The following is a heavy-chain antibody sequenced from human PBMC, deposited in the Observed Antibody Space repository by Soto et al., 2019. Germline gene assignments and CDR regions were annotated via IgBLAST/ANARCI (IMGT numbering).Heavy chain of an antibody. CDR2: ISWNSGSI. D-gene: IGHD6-13*01. V-gene: IGHV3-9*01. Sequence: EVQLVESGGGLVQPGRSLRLSCAASGFTFDDYAMHWVRQAPGKGLEWVSGISWNSGSIGYADSVKGRFTISRDNAKNSLYLQMKSLRAEDTALYYCAKDMFRQQLVDFWFDPWGQGTLVTVSS. CDR3: AKDMFRQQLVDFWFDP. CDR1: GFTFDDYA. J-gene: IGHJ5*02.